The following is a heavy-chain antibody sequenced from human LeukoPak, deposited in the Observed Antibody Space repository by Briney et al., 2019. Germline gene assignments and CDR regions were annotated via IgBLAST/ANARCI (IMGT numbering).Heavy chain of an antibody. J-gene: IGHJ4*02. CDR2: FDPEDGEI. D-gene: IGHD3-10*01. Sequence: ASVKVSCKVSGYTLTELSMHWVRQAPGKGLEWMGGFDPEDGEIIYAQKFQGRVTMTEDTSTDTAYMELSSLRSEDTAVYFCTTDSGRSYFYFNFWGQGTLVTVSS. V-gene: IGHV1-24*01. CDR3: TTDSGRSYFYFNF. CDR1: GYTLTELS.